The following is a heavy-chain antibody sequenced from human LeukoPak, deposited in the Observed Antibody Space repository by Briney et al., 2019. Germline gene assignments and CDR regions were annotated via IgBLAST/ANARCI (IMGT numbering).Heavy chain of an antibody. J-gene: IGHJ4*02. CDR1: GYTFTGYY. CDR3: ARDPVGADPAPFDY. D-gene: IGHD3-16*01. CDR2: INPNSGGT. Sequence: ASVKVSCKASGYTFTGYYMHWVRQAPGQGLEWMGWINPNSGGTNYAQKFQGRVTMTRDTSIGTAYMELSRLRSDDTAVYYCARDPVGADPAPFDYWGQGTLVTVSS. V-gene: IGHV1-2*02.